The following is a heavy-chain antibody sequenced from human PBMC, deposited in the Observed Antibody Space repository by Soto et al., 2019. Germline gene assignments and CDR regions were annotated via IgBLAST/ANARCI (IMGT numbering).Heavy chain of an antibody. CDR3: ARHSLVVVHAARGGNYYYGMDV. J-gene: IGHJ6*02. CDR1: GYSFTSYW. Sequence: GDSLLISCMGAGYSFTSYWLGWVRQIPGNGLEWMGIIYPGDSDARSSPSFQGQVPISADKSISTAYLQWSSLKASDTAMYYCARHSLVVVHAARGGNYYYGMDVWAQGTTVTVSS. D-gene: IGHD2-2*01. CDR2: IYPGDSDA. V-gene: IGHV5-51*01.